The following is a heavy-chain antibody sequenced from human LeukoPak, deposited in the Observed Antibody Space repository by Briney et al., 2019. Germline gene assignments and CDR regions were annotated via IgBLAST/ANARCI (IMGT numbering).Heavy chain of an antibody. J-gene: IGHJ4*02. CDR3: VREGPKGTLAIRY. V-gene: IGHV3-7*01. CDR2: IHEDGDEM. D-gene: IGHD2-21*01. Sequence: PGGSQRLSCAASGFTFDAYTMAWVRQAPGKGLGWVAIIHEDGDEMNYVEAVKGRFPISRNNAEKSVFFQMNSLRVEDTAMYYCVREGPKGTLAIRYWGQGTVVTVSS. CDR1: GFTFDAYT.